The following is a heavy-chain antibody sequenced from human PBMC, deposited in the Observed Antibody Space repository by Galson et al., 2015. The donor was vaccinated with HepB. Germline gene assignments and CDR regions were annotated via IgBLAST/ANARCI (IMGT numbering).Heavy chain of an antibody. V-gene: IGHV1-18*04. CDR2: ISAYNGNT. Sequence: SVKVSCKASGYTFTSYGISWVRQAPGQGLEWMGWISAYNGNTDYAQKLQGRVTMTTDTSTSTAYMELRSLRSDDTAVYYCAAINYYDSSGYYYYYYGMDVWGQGTTVTVSS. D-gene: IGHD3-22*01. CDR1: GYTFTSYG. J-gene: IGHJ6*02. CDR3: AAINYYDSSGYYYYYYGMDV.